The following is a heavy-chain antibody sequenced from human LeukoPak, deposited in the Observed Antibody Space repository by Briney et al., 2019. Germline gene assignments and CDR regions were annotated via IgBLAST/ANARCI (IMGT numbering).Heavy chain of an antibody. Sequence: ASVKVSCKASGYTFTGYYMHWVRQAPGQGLEWMGWINPNSGGTNYAQKFQGRVTMTRDTSISTAYMELSRLRSDDTAVYYCASSGARDGYNDWFDYWGQGTLVTVSS. CDR2: INPNSGGT. J-gene: IGHJ4*02. D-gene: IGHD5-24*01. CDR3: ASSGARDGYNDWFDY. V-gene: IGHV1-2*02. CDR1: GYTFTGYY.